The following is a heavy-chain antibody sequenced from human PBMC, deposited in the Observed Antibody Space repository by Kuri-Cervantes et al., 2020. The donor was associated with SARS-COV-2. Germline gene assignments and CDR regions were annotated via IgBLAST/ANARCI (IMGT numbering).Heavy chain of an antibody. V-gene: IGHV1-2*02. CDR2: INPNSGGT. CDR1: GYTFTGYY. D-gene: IGHD6-6*01. CDR3: ARGSSSSVYYYYYMDV. Sequence: ASVKVSCKASGYTFTGYYMHWVRQAPGHGLEWMGWINPNSGGTNYAQKFQGRVTMTRDTSISTAYMELSRLRSDDTAVYYCARGSSSSVYYYYYMDVWGKGTTVTVSS. J-gene: IGHJ6*03.